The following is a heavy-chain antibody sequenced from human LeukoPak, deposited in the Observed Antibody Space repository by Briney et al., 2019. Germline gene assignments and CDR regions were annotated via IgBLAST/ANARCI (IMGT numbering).Heavy chain of an antibody. CDR1: GYTFSSYA. V-gene: IGHV3-23*01. Sequence: GGSLRLSCAASGYTFSSYAMSWVRQAPGKGLEWVSAISGSGGNTYYADSVKGRFTISRDNSKNTLYLQMNSLRAEDTAVYYCAKDHSSGWPENWFDPWGQGTLVTVSS. CDR3: AKDHSSGWPENWFDP. D-gene: IGHD6-19*01. CDR2: ISGSGGNT. J-gene: IGHJ5*02.